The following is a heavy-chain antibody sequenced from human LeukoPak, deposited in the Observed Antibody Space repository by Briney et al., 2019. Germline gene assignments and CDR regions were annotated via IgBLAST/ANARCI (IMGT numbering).Heavy chain of an antibody. CDR1: GYTFTSYD. V-gene: IGHV1-18*01. Sequence: ASVKVSCKASGYTFTSYDINWVRQAPGQGLEWMGRISAYNGNTNYAQKFQGTVTMTTDTSTSTAYMELRSLRSGDTAVYYCARDDCTNGVCCIGYWGQGTLVTVSS. CDR2: ISAYNGNT. D-gene: IGHD2-8*01. J-gene: IGHJ4*02. CDR3: ARDDCTNGVCCIGY.